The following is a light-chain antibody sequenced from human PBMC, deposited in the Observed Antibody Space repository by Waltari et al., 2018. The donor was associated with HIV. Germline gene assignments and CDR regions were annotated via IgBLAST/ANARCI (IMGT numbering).Light chain of an antibody. CDR3: QQYYSTPWT. J-gene: IGKJ1*01. CDR2: AAS. CDR1: QTIRNY. Sequence: DIQMTQSPSSLSASVGDRVTITCRASQTIRNYLHWYQQKPGRAPNLLISAASNLLSGVPSRFSGSASGTDFILTITSLQPEDFATYYCQQYYSTPWTFGQGTQVEIK. V-gene: IGKV1-39*01.